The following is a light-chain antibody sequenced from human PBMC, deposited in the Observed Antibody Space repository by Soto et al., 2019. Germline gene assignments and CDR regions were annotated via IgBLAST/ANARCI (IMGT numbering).Light chain of an antibody. Sequence: DIVLTQSPGTLSLSPGERATLSCRSSQSVSSYYLAWYQQKPDQAPRLVIYDVSGRATGIPDRFSGSGSGTEFTLTISRLEPDDSAVYYCQQYGISPTFGQGTKVEIK. CDR1: QSVSSYY. CDR3: QQYGISPT. V-gene: IGKV3-20*01. CDR2: DVS. J-gene: IGKJ1*01.